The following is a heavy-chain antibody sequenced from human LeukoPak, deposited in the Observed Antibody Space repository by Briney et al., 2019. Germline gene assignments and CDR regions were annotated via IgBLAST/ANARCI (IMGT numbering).Heavy chain of an antibody. CDR3: ARDRPGGSYGLMRPEAFDI. CDR2: IYYSGST. J-gene: IGHJ3*02. D-gene: IGHD1-26*01. V-gene: IGHV4-59*01. Sequence: SKTLSLTCTVSGGSISSYYWSWIRQPPGKGLEWIGYIYYSGSTNYNPSLKSRVTISVDTSKNQFSLKLSSVTAADTAVYYCARDRPGGSYGLMRPEAFDIWGQGTMVTVSS. CDR1: GGSISSYY.